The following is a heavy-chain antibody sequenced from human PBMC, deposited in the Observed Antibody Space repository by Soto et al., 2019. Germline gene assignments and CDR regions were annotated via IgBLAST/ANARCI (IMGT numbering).Heavy chain of an antibody. CDR1: GGSISSYY. J-gene: IGHJ6*02. V-gene: IGHV4-59*01. CDR3: ARDQTGNWYGMDV. CDR2: IYYSGST. Sequence: PSETLSLTCTVSGGSISSYYWSWIRQPPGKGLEWIGYIYYSGSTNYNPSLKSRVTISVDTSKNQFSLKLSSVTAADTAVYYCARDQTGNWYGMDVWGQGTTVTVSS. D-gene: IGHD1-1*01.